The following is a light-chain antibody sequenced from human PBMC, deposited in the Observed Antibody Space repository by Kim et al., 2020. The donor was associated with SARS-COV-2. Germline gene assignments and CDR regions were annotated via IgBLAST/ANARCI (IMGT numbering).Light chain of an antibody. CDR3: QAWDSSTYV. J-gene: IGLJ1*01. V-gene: IGLV3-1*01. CDR1: KLGDKY. Sequence: VSPGKTASYTCSGDKLGDKYACWYQQKPGQSPVLVIYQDSKRPSGIPERFSGSNSGNTATLTISGTQAMDEADYYCQAWDSSTYVFGTGTKVTVL. CDR2: QDS.